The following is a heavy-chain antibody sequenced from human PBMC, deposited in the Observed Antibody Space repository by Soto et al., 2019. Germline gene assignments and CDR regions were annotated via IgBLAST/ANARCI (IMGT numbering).Heavy chain of an antibody. Sequence: GGSLRLSCAASGFAFSNYAIHWVRQAPGKGLEWVSSISTSIDATYYADSVKGRFTISRDDSKNTLYLQMNSLRAEDSAVYYCAKDRTVAARNFDDWGQGTQVTVSS. CDR3: AKDRTVAARNFDD. CDR1: GFAFSNYA. D-gene: IGHD6-6*01. V-gene: IGHV3-23*01. CDR2: ISTSIDAT. J-gene: IGHJ4*02.